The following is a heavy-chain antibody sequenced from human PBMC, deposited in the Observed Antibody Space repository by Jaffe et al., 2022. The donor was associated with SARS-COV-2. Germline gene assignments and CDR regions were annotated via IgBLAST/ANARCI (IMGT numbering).Heavy chain of an antibody. Sequence: EVQLVESGGGLVQPGGSLRLSCAASGFTFSSYGMNWVRQAPGKGLEWVSYMSGRSRTIYYADSVKGRFTISRDNAKNSLYLQMNSLRDEDTAVYYCARDYYGSGTYYNKNVPFVGYWGQGTLVTVSS. CDR2: MSGRSRTI. J-gene: IGHJ4*02. CDR1: GFTFSSYG. CDR3: ARDYYGSGTYYNKNVPFVGY. D-gene: IGHD3-10*01. V-gene: IGHV3-48*02.